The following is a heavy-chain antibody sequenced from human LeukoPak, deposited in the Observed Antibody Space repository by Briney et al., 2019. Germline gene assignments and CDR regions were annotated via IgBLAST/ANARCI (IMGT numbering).Heavy chain of an antibody. CDR1: GFTFSSYW. J-gene: IGHJ5*02. Sequence: GGSLRLSCAASGFTFSSYWMSWVRQAPGKGLEWVANIKQDGSEKYYVDSVKGRFTISRDNAKNSLYLQMNSLRAEDTAVYYCARGTGTTRNWFDPWGQGTLVTVSS. CDR3: ARGTGTTRNWFDP. D-gene: IGHD1-1*01. V-gene: IGHV3-7*01. CDR2: IKQDGSEK.